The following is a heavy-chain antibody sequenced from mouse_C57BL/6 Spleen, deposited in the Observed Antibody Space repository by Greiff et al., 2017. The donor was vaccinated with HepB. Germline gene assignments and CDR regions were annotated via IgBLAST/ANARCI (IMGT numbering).Heavy chain of an antibody. CDR2: INPYNGDT. V-gene: IGHV1-20*01. CDR1: GYSFTGYF. D-gene: IGHD2-10*01. J-gene: IGHJ4*01. CDR3: ARGTAYYGNMDY. Sequence: VQLQQSGPELVKPGDSVKISCKASGYSFTGYFMNWVMQSHGKSLEWIGRINPYNGDTFYNQKFKGKATLTVDKSSSTAHMELRSLTSEDSAVYYCARGTAYYGNMDYWGQGTSVTVSS.